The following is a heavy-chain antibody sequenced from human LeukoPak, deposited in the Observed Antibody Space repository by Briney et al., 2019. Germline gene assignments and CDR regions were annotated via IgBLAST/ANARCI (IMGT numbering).Heavy chain of an antibody. Sequence: ASVKVSCKASGYTFTSYYMHWGRRAPGHRLEWMGIINPSGGSTSYAQKLQGRVTMTRDPSKSTLYMELSSLRSEDTAVYYCARDLSGGDYVPSDYWGQGTLVTVSS. V-gene: IGHV1-46*04. CDR1: GYTFTSYY. CDR2: INPSGGST. D-gene: IGHD4-17*01. CDR3: ARDLSGGDYVPSDY. J-gene: IGHJ4*02.